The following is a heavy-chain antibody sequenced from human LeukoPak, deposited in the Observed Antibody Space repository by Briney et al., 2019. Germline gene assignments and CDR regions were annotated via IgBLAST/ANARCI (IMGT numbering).Heavy chain of an antibody. D-gene: IGHD4-17*01. CDR2: IY. CDR3: ARDYDYGDYFDY. V-gene: IGHV4-61*02. J-gene: IGHJ4*02. CDR1: GGSISSGSYY. Sequence: SETLSLTCTVSGGSISSGSYYWSWTRQPAGKGLEWIGRIYRVTISVDTSKNQFSLKLSSVTAADTAVYYCARDYDYGDYFDYWGQGTLVTVSS.